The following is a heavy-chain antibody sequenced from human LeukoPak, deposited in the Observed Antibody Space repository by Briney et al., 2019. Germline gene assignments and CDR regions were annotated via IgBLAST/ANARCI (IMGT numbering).Heavy chain of an antibody. V-gene: IGHV3-23*01. Sequence: GGSLRLSCAASGFTFSSYAMSWVRQAPGKGLEWVSAISGSGGSTYYADSVKGRFTISRDNSKNTLYLQMNSLRAEDTAVYYCARERDYGSGSIYYYYMDVWGKGTTVTISS. CDR2: ISGSGGST. CDR3: ARERDYGSGSIYYYYMDV. J-gene: IGHJ6*03. D-gene: IGHD3-10*01. CDR1: GFTFSSYA.